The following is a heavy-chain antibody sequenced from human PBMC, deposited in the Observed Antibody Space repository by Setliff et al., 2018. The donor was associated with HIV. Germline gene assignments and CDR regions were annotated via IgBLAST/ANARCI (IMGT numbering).Heavy chain of an antibody. CDR3: ATGLQPWGLTVLDAFDI. Sequence: ASVKVSCKVSGYTLTELSMHWVRQAPGKGLEWMGGFDPEDGETIYAQKFQGRVTMTEDTSTDTAYMELSSLRSEDTAVYYCATGLQPWGLTVLDAFDIWGQGPMVTVS. V-gene: IGHV1-24*01. D-gene: IGHD5-18*01. J-gene: IGHJ3*02. CDR1: GYTLTELS. CDR2: FDPEDGET.